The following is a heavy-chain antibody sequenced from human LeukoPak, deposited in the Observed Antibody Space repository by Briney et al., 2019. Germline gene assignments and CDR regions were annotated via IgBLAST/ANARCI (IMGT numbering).Heavy chain of an antibody. D-gene: IGHD6-19*01. V-gene: IGHV4-59*01. CDR1: GGSISSYY. J-gene: IGHJ4*02. Sequence: SETLSLTCTVSGGSISSYYWSWIQQPPGKVLECIGYIFYSGSTNYNPSLKGRVTISVDTSKSQFSLNVSSVTAADTAVYYCAREKSSGWYGGDFDYWGQGTLVTVSS. CDR2: IFYSGST. CDR3: AREKSSGWYGGDFDY.